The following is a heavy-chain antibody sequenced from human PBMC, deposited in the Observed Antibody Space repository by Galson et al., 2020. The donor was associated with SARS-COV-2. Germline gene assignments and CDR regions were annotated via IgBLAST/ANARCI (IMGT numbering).Heavy chain of an antibody. CDR2: IGHSGRT. V-gene: IGHV4-34*01. Sequence: ETSETLSLTCAVYGGSFSGYYWSWIRQPPGKGLEWIGAIGHSGRTNYNPSLKSRVTMSVDTSKNQFSLKLSSVTAADTAVYYCARGFLSLNMIGVVITSAERGFDYWSQGTLVTVAS. CDR3: ARGFLSLNMIGVVITSAERGFDY. CDR1: GGSFSGYY. D-gene: IGHD3-22*01. J-gene: IGHJ4*02.